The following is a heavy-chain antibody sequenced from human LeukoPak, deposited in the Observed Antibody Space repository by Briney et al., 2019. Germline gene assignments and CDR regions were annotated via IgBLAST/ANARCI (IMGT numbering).Heavy chain of an antibody. CDR2: IRNSDGMT. D-gene: IGHD6-13*01. J-gene: IGHJ4*02. CDR3: AKDPDSSLYYFDY. V-gene: IGHV3-23*01. CDR1: GFSINTYT. Sequence: GGSLRLSCDASGFSINTYTMYWVRQAPGQGLEWVSGIRNSDGMTYYADSVKGRFTISRDNSKNTLYLQMNSLRAEDTAVYYCAKDPDSSLYYFDYWGQGTLVTVSS.